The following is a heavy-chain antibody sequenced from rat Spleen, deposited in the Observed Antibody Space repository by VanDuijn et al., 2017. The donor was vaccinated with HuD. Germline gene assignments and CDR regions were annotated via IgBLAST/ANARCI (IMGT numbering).Heavy chain of an antibody. CDR1: GFSLIRNG. CDR3: ARGPTPFDY. J-gene: IGHJ2*01. V-gene: IGHV2S12*01. CDR2: ISGGGSS. D-gene: IGHD3-4*01. Sequence: QVQLKESGPGLVQPSQTLSLTCTVSGFSLIRNGVSWVRQPPGQGLEWIASISGGGSSYYNSPLKSRLSISRDTSKSQVFLKMNNLQTEDTATYYCARGPTPFDYWGQGVMVTVSS.